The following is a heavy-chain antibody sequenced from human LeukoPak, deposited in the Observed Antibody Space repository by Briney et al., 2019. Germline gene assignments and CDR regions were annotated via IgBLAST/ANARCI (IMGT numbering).Heavy chain of an antibody. CDR1: GFTFSNYA. Sequence: GGSLRLSCAASGFTFSNYAMSWVRQAPGKGLEWVSAISGSGGSTFYTDSVKGRFTISRDNSKNMLYLQMNGLRAEDTAVYYCAKDLRGGQPSECFQYWGQGTLVTVSS. J-gene: IGHJ1*01. V-gene: IGHV3-23*01. CDR2: ISGSGGST. CDR3: AKDLRGGQPSECFQY. D-gene: IGHD3-16*01.